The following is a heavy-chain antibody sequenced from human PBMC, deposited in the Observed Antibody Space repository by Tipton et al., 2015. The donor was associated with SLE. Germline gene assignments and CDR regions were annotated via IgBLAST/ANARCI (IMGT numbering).Heavy chain of an antibody. CDR1: GGSISSGSYY. V-gene: IGHV4-61*02. CDR3: ARVSEWPVRKAFDI. Sequence: TLSLTCTVSGGSISSGSYYWSWIRQPAGKGLEWIGRIYTSGSTNYNPSLKSRVTISVDTSKNQFSLKLSSVTAADTAVYYCARVSEWPVRKAFDIWGQGTMVTVSS. CDR2: IYTSGST. D-gene: IGHD6-19*01. J-gene: IGHJ3*02.